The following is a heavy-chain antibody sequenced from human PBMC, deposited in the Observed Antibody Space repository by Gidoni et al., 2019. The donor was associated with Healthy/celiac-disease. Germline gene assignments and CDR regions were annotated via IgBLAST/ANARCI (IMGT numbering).Heavy chain of an antibody. J-gene: IGHJ6*02. Sequence: QVQLVQSGAEVKKPGASVKVSCKASGYPFTGYYMHWVRQAPGQGLEWMGWINPNSGGTNYAQKFQGRVTMTRDTSISTAYMELSRLRSDDTAVYYCARAGSSLAFYYYYYGMDVWGQGTTVTVSS. CDR2: INPNSGGT. CDR3: ARAGSSLAFYYYYYGMDV. V-gene: IGHV1-2*02. CDR1: GYPFTGYY. D-gene: IGHD6-13*01.